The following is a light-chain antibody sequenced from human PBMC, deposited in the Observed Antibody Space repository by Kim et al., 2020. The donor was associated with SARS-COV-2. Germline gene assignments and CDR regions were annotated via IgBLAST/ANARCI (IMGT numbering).Light chain of an antibody. Sequence: TVTMSCPGTSSNSGAGDDVHWYQHRPGTAPNVLIHNNNNRPSGVPDRFSGSRSGTSASLAITGLQAEDEADYYCQSSDSILNGYVFGTGTKVTVL. J-gene: IGLJ1*01. V-gene: IGLV1-40*01. CDR3: QSSDSILNGYV. CDR1: SSNSGAGDD. CDR2: NNN.